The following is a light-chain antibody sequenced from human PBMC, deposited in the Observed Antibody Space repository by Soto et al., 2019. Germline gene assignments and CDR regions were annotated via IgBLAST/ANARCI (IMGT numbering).Light chain of an antibody. CDR1: SSYVGAYKY. J-gene: IGLJ3*02. V-gene: IGLV2-8*01. Sequence: QSALTQPPSASGSPGQSVTISCSGTSSYVGAYKYVSWYQQYPGKAPKLMIYEVTKRPSGVPDRFSGSKSGITASLAVSGLQAEDQADYYCTSYVGNDIWVFGGGTEVTVL. CDR3: TSYVGNDIWV. CDR2: EVT.